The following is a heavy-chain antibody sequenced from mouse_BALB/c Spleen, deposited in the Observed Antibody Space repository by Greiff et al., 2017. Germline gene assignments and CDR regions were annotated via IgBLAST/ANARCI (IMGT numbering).Heavy chain of an antibody. V-gene: IGHV5-6-5*01. J-gene: IGHJ2*01. CDR1: GFTFSSYA. D-gene: IGHD2-10*02. CDR2: ISSGGST. CDR3: ARINTPRSDFDY. Sequence: EVQVVESGGGLVKPGGSLKLSCAASGFTFSSYAMSWVRQTPEKRLEWVASISSGGSTYYPDSVKGRFTISRDNARNILYLQMSSLRSEDTAMYYCARINTPRSDFDYGGQGTTLTVSS.